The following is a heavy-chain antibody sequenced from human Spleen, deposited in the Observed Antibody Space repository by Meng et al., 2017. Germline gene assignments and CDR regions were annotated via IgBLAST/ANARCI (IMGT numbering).Heavy chain of an antibody. V-gene: IGHV4-39*07. CDR3: ARDLLTPPVAARGTVS. D-gene: IGHD6-13*01. Sequence: SETLSLTCTVSGGSISSTSDYWAWIRQPPGRGLEWIGSIYYSGKTYYHPSLKSRVTISIDPSKNHFSLRLTSVTAADTAVYYCARDLLTPPVAARGTVSWGQGTLVTVSS. J-gene: IGHJ4*02. CDR2: IYYSGKT. CDR1: GGSISSTSDY.